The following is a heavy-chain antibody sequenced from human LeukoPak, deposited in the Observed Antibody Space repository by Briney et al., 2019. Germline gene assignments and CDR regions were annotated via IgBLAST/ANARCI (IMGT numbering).Heavy chain of an antibody. CDR3: AREGQWLDS. CDR2: INSNGDST. Sequence: GGSLRLSCAASGFTFSSYAMHWVRQAPGKGLEYVSAINSNGDSTYHAHSVKGRFTISRDNSKNSLYLQMGSLRAEDMAVYYCAREGQWLDSWGLGTLVTVSS. D-gene: IGHD6-19*01. CDR1: GFTFSSYA. J-gene: IGHJ5*01. V-gene: IGHV3-64*01.